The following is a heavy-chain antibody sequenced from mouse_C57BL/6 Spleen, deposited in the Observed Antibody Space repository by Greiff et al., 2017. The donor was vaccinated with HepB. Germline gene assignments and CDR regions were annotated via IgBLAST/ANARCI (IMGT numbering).Heavy chain of an antibody. CDR2: IDPSDSYT. V-gene: IGHV1-69*01. D-gene: IGHD1-1*01. Sequence: QVQLKQPGAELVMPGASVKLSCKASGYTFTSYWMHWVKQRPGQGLEWIGEIDPSDSYTNYNQKFKGKSTLTVDKSSSTAYMQLSSLTSEDSAVYYCARWITTVVATENAMDYWGQGTSVTVSS. CDR1: GYTFTSYW. J-gene: IGHJ4*01. CDR3: ARWITTVVATENAMDY.